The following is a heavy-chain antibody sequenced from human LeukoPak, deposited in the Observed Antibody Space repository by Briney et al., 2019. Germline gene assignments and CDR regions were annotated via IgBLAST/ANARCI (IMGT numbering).Heavy chain of an antibody. V-gene: IGHV3-23*01. CDR3: AKGGLQNWGPPEQYFDY. CDR2: ISGSGGST. D-gene: IGHD7-27*01. Sequence: GGSLRLSCAASGFTFSSYAMSWVRQAPGKGLEWVSAISGSGGSTYYADSVKGRFTISRDNSKNTLYLQMNSLRAEDTAVYYCAKGGLQNWGPPEQYFDYWGQGTLVTLSS. J-gene: IGHJ4*02. CDR1: GFTFSSYA.